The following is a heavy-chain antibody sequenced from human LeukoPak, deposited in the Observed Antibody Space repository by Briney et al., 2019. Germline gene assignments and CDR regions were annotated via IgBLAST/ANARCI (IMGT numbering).Heavy chain of an antibody. D-gene: IGHD3-10*01. CDR1: GFTFDDYA. CDR3: AKARPLYYYGSGSSDFDY. CDR2: ISWDGGST. Sequence: PGRSLRLSCAASGFTFDDYAMHWVRQAPGKGLEWVSLISWDGGSTYYADSVKGRFTISRDNSKNSLYLQMNSLRAEDTALYYCAKARPLYYYGSGSSDFDYWGQGTLVTVSS. J-gene: IGHJ4*02. V-gene: IGHV3-43D*03.